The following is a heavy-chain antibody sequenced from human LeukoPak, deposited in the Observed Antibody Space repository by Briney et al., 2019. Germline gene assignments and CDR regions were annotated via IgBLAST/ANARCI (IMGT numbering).Heavy chain of an antibody. J-gene: IGHJ3*02. CDR1: GFTFSYYS. Sequence: GGSLRLSCAASGFTFSYYSMNWVRQAPGKGLEWVSSISSSSSYIYYADSVRGRFTISRDNAKNSLYLQMNSLRADDTAVYYCARAKAVAATDDAFDIWGQGTMVTVSS. D-gene: IGHD2-15*01. CDR2: ISSSSSYI. CDR3: ARAKAVAATDDAFDI. V-gene: IGHV3-21*01.